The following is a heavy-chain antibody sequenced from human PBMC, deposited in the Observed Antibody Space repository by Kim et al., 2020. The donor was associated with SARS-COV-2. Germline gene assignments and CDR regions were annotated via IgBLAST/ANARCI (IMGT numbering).Heavy chain of an antibody. CDR3: ARDQGGYDPNTDYYGMDV. Sequence: ASVKVSCKASGYTFTGYYMHWVRQAPGQGLEWMGRINPNSGGTNYAQKFQGRVTMTRDTSISTAYMELSRLRSDDTAVYYCARDQGGYDPNTDYYGMDVWGQGTTVTVSS. CDR1: GYTFTGYY. J-gene: IGHJ6*02. CDR2: INPNSGGT. D-gene: IGHD5-12*01. V-gene: IGHV1-2*06.